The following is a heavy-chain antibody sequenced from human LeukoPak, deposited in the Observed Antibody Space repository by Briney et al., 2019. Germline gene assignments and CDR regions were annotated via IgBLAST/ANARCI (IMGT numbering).Heavy chain of an antibody. D-gene: IGHD6-6*01. Sequence: ASVKVSCKASGYTFTGNFIHWVRPAPGQGLEWVGWINPNGGGTNYAQKFKGRVTMTRDTSISTAYIELSSLTSEDTAIYYCARGHSSLRLYYFDYRGQGTLVTVSS. CDR3: ARGHSSLRLYYFDY. V-gene: IGHV1-2*02. CDR1: GYTFTGNF. J-gene: IGHJ4*02. CDR2: INPNGGGT.